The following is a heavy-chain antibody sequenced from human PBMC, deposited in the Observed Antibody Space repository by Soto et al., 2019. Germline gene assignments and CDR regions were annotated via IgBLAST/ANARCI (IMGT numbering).Heavy chain of an antibody. CDR3: ARGPDGSGSYYNWWFDP. D-gene: IGHD3-10*01. CDR1: GFTFSDHY. CDR2: SRNNANTYTT. Sequence: VQLVESGGGLVQPGGSLRLSCVVSGFTFSDHYMDWVRQPPGKGLEWVGRSRNNANTYTTEYAASVKGRFTISRDESKNSLYLQMNSLKTEDTAVYYCARGPDGSGSYYNWWFDPWGQRTLVTVSS. J-gene: IGHJ5*02. V-gene: IGHV3-72*01.